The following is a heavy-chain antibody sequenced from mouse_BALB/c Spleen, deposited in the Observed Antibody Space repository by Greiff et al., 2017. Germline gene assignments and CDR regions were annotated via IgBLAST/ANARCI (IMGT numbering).Heavy chain of an antibody. CDR3: ARKTIYYYAMDY. Sequence: VKLMESGPGLVQPSQSLSITCTVSGFSLTSYGVHWVRQSPGKGLEWLGVIWSGGSTDYNAAFISRLSISKDNSKSQVFFKMNSLQANDTAIYYCARKTIYYYAMDYWGQGTSVTVSS. J-gene: IGHJ4*01. CDR1: GFSLTSYG. CDR2: IWSGGST. V-gene: IGHV2-2*02.